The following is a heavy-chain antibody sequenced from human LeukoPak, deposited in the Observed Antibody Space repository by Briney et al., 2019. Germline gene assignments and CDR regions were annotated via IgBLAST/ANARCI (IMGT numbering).Heavy chain of an antibody. V-gene: IGHV4-31*03. CDR3: ARMAKDYGSGSYEIDP. Sequence: PSETLSLTCTVSGGSISSSSYYWSWIRQHPGKGLEWIGYIYYSGSTYYNPSLKSRVTISVDTSKNQFSLKLSSVTAADTAVYYCARMAKDYGSGSYEIDPWGQGTLVTVSS. CDR1: GGSISSSSYY. CDR2: IYYSGST. D-gene: IGHD3-10*01. J-gene: IGHJ5*02.